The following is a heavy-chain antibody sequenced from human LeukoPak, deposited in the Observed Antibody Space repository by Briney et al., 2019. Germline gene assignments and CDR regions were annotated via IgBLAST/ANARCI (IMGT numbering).Heavy chain of an antibody. CDR2: IYYTGGT. CDR3: ARTQQWLVPVKLYYFDY. J-gene: IGHJ4*02. V-gene: IGHV4-39*07. Sequence: SETLSLTCSVSGGSIRSRNHNWAWIRQPPGKGLEWIGSIYYTGGTYYNPSLQSRVTISVDTSKNQFSLKLSSVTAADTAVYYCARTQQWLVPVKLYYFDYWGQGTLVTVSS. CDR1: GGSIRSRNHN. D-gene: IGHD6-19*01.